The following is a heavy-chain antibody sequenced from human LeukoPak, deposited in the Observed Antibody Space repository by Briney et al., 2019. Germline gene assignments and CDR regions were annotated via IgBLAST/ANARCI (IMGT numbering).Heavy chain of an antibody. CDR2: ISGSGGST. Sequence: GGSLRLSCAASGFTFSSYAMSWVRRAPGKGLEWVSAISGSGGSTYYADSVKGRFTISRDNSKNTLYLQMNSLRAEDTAVYYCAKVVVAYYYYMDVWGKGTTVTVSS. V-gene: IGHV3-23*01. J-gene: IGHJ6*03. CDR1: GFTFSSYA. D-gene: IGHD6-6*01. CDR3: AKVVVAYYYYMDV.